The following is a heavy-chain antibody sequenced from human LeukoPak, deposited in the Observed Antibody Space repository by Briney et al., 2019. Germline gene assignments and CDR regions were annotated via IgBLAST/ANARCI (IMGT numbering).Heavy chain of an antibody. CDR1: GFTFSIYA. D-gene: IGHD5-24*01. CDR3: AKVAARRDYEAYFEY. V-gene: IGHV3-23*01. CDR2: ISSSGGTT. Sequence: GGSLRLSCAASGFTFSIYAMSWVRQAPGKGLERVAAISSSGGTTYYADSMRGRFSISRDNPKSMLFLEMSSLRADDTAVYYCAKVAARRDYEAYFEYWGHGTQVAVSS. J-gene: IGHJ4*01.